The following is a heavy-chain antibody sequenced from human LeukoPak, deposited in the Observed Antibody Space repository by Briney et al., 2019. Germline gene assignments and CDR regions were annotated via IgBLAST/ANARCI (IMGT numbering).Heavy chain of an antibody. CDR1: GGSISSGDYY. V-gene: IGHV4-30-4*01. Sequence: PSQTLSLTCTVSGGSISSGDYYWSWIRQPPGKGLEWIGYIYYSGSTYYNPSLKSRVTISVDKSKNQFSLKLSSVTAADTAVYYCAAERGRMSGKEGYYFDYWGQGTLVTVSS. CDR3: AAERGRMSGKEGYYFDY. D-gene: IGHD2-8*01. J-gene: IGHJ4*02. CDR2: IYYSGST.